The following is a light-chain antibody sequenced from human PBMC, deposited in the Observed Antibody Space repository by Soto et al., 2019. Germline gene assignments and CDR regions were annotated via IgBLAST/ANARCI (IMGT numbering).Light chain of an antibody. V-gene: IGKV3D-20*02. J-gene: IGKJ5*01. CDR3: QQRRNSPPIT. CDR1: QSVGSDY. CDR2: GTS. Sequence: EMRLTKSSGTLPWSPGYKATLSCMASQSVGSDYLVWYQQKPGQAPRLLIYGTSTRATGIPDRFSGSGSGTDSTLTISRLDPEHFAVYYCQQRRNSPPITLGQGSRLEIK.